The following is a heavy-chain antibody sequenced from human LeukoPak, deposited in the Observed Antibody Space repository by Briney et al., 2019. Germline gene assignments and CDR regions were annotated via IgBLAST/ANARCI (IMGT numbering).Heavy chain of an antibody. D-gene: IGHD3-10*01. CDR3: GRSPNYGSGRYYFDY. V-gene: IGHV3-33*08. Sequence: GGSLRLSCAASGFTFSSYAMSWVRQAPCKGLEGVALIWYDGSNKYYVDPGKGRFTIARENFKNHLWLQMNSLRAEDTAVYYCGRSPNYGSGRYYFDYWGQGTLVTVSS. CDR2: IWYDGSNK. CDR1: GFTFSSYA. J-gene: IGHJ4*02.